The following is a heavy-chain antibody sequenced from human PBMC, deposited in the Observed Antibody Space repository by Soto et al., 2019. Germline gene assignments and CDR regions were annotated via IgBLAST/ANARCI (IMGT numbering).Heavy chain of an antibody. CDR3: ARVYDYFDY. J-gene: IGHJ4*02. V-gene: IGHV4-30-2*01. CDR2: IYHSGST. CDR1: GGSISSGGYS. D-gene: IGHD4-17*01. Sequence: SETLSLTCAVSGGSISSGGYSWSWIRQPPGKGLEWIGYIYHSGSTYYNPSLKSRVTISVDTSKNQFSLKLSSVTAADTAVYYCARVYDYFDYWGQGTLVTVSS.